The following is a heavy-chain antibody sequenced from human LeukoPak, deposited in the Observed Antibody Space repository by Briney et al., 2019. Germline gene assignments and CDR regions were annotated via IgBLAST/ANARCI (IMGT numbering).Heavy chain of an antibody. J-gene: IGHJ3*02. D-gene: IGHD1-26*01. CDR2: IYSGDST. Sequence: GGSLRLSCAVSGFTVSSNYMSWVRQAPGKGLEWVSIIYSGDSTYYADSVKGRFTMSRDNFKNRLYLQMNSLRVEDTAVYYCARVNTGSYRTAFDIWGQGTMVTVSS. CDR3: ARVNTGSYRTAFDI. V-gene: IGHV3-66*01. CDR1: GFTVSSNY.